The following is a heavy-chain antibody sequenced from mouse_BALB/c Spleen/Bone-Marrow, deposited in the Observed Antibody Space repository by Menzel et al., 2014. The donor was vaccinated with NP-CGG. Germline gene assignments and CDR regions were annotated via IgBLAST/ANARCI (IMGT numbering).Heavy chain of an antibody. CDR2: VNPNNGGT. D-gene: IGHD2-4*01. V-gene: IGHV1-18*01. CDR1: GYSFTDYY. Sequence: EVQLQQSGPDLVKPGASVKISCKASGYSFTDYYMHWAKQSHGKSLEWIGRVNPNNGGTNYNQKFKGKAILTVDKSSNTAYMELRSLTSEDSAVYFCARDYDYVCAYWGQGTLVTVSA. CDR3: ARDYDYVCAY. J-gene: IGHJ3*01.